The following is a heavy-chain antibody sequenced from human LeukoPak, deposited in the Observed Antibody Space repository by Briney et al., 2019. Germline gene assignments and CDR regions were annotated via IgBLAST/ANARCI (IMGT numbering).Heavy chain of an antibody. CDR2: ISYDGSNK. V-gene: IGHV3-30*18. J-gene: IGHJ4*02. D-gene: IGHD5-12*01. CDR3: AKIGGYDGGIDY. Sequence: QPGGSLRLSCAASGFTFSSYGMHWVRQAPGKGLEWVAVISYDGSNKYYADSVKGRFTISRDNSKNTLYLQMNSLRAEDTAVYYCAKIGGYDGGIDYWGQGTLVTVSS. CDR1: GFTFSSYG.